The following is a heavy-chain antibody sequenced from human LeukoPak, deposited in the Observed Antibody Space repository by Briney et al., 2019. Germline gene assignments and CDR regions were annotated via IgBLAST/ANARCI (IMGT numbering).Heavy chain of an antibody. D-gene: IGHD6-19*01. CDR1: GGSISSSNW. Sequence: PSETLSLTCAVSGGSISSSNWWSWVRQPPGKGLEWIGEIYHSGSTNYNPSLKSRVTISVDKSKNQFSLKLCSVTAADTAVYYCARDLGSSGWYEGYWGQGTLVTVSS. CDR3: ARDLGSSGWYEGY. V-gene: IGHV4-4*02. J-gene: IGHJ4*02. CDR2: IYHSGST.